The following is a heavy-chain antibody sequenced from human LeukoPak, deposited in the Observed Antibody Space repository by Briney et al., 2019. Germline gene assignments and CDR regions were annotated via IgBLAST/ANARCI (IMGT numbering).Heavy chain of an antibody. D-gene: IGHD3-10*01. Sequence: GGSLRLSCRGYGFIFGDHAMSWVRRPPGKGLEWVGFIRSRAYGATTEYAASVEGRFIISRDDSKGTAYLEMNSLETDDTALYYCARGPILLWIHNGMDVWGQGTTVIVSS. V-gene: IGHV3-49*04. CDR2: IRSRAYGATT. CDR3: ARGPILLWIHNGMDV. J-gene: IGHJ6*02. CDR1: GFIFGDHA.